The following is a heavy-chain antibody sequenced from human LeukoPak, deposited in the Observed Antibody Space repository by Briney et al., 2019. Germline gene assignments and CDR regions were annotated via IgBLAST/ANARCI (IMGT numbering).Heavy chain of an antibody. Sequence: PGGSLRLSCAASGITFSSYWMSWVRQAPGKGLEWVAYIKPDGSEKYYVDSVKGRFTISRDNAKNTLYLQMNSLRAEDTAVYYCAKDQNTKYSYGHFDYWGQGTLVTVSS. J-gene: IGHJ4*02. CDR3: AKDQNTKYSYGHFDY. CDR2: IKPDGSEK. D-gene: IGHD5-18*01. CDR1: GITFSSYW. V-gene: IGHV3-7*03.